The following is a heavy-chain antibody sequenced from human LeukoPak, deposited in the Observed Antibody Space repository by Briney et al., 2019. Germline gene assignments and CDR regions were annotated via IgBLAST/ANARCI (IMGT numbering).Heavy chain of an antibody. D-gene: IGHD2-15*01. V-gene: IGHV3-9*01. CDR1: GITFDDYA. Sequence: GGSLRLSCAASGITFDDYAMHRVRQAPGKGLEWVSGINWNSITIGYADSVKGRFTISRDNAKNSLYLQMNSLRAEDTAIYYCARWRSQQSEFDLWGQGTLATISS. J-gene: IGHJ4*02. CDR3: ARWRSQQSEFDL. CDR2: INWNSITI.